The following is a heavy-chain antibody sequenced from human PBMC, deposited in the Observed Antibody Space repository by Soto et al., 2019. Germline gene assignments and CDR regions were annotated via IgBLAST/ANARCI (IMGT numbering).Heavy chain of an antibody. CDR2: IYWDGDE. D-gene: IGHD2-15*01. V-gene: IGHV2-5*02. CDR3: VHRLGCSGGSCYSRNRPFDF. Sequence: QITLKESGPTLLKPTQTLTLTCTFSGFSLSTNGVGVGWIRQPPGKALEWLALIYWDGDERHSPSLRSRLTITKDTSKNQVVLTMTNMDLVDTATYYCVHRLGCSGGSCYSRNRPFDFWGQGTLVTVSS. CDR1: GFSLSTNGVG. J-gene: IGHJ4*02.